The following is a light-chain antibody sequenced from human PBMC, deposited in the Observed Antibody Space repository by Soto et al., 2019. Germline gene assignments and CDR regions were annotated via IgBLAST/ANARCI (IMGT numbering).Light chain of an antibody. Sequence: EIVLTQSPGTLSLSPGERATLSCRASQSVSSSYLAWYQQKPGQAPRLLIYGASSRATGIPDRFSGSGSGTDFPLTISRLEPEDFAVYYCHQYGSSPLITFGQGTRLEIK. V-gene: IGKV3-20*01. CDR2: GAS. J-gene: IGKJ5*01. CDR1: QSVSSSY. CDR3: HQYGSSPLIT.